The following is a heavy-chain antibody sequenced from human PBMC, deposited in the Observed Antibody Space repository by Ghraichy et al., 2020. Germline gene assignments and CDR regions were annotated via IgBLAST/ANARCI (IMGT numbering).Heavy chain of an antibody. D-gene: IGHD2-2*01. CDR3: ARSVGYCTSTKCFYYMDV. CDR2: AHHSGST. Sequence: SQTLSLTCTVSGGSISTPNNYWSWLRQHPGKGLEWVGYAHHSGSTYPNPSLKSRFTISVDTSQNQFSLNLTSVTAAVTAVFYCARSVGYCTSTKCFYYMDVWGKGTTVIVSS. CDR1: GGSISTPNNY. J-gene: IGHJ6*03. V-gene: IGHV4-30-4*01.